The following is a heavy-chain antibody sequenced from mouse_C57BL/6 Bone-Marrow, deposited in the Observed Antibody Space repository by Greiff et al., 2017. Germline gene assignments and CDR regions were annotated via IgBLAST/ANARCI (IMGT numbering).Heavy chain of an antibody. V-gene: IGHV3-6*01. J-gene: IGHJ2*01. CDR2: ISYDGSN. CDR3: ARVGRPFDY. CDR1: GYSITSGYY. Sequence: EVQLQESGPGLVKPSPSLSLTCSVTGYSITSGYYWNWIRQFPGNKLEWMGYISYDGSNNYNPSLKNRISITRDTSKNQFFLKLNSVTTEDTATYYCARVGRPFDYWGQGTTLTVSS.